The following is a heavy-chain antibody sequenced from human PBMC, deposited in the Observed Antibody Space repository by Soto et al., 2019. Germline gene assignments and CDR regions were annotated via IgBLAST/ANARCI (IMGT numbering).Heavy chain of an antibody. V-gene: IGHV3-48*02. CDR3: ARDGSTALVHDAFDI. CDR2: ISSSGSTI. D-gene: IGHD5-18*01. Sequence: EVQLVESGGGLVQPGGSLRLSCAASGFTFSSYSMNWVRQAPGKGLEWVSYISSSGSTIYYADSVKGRFTISRDNAKNSLCLQMNSLRDEDTAVYYCARDGSTALVHDAFDIWGQGTMVTVSS. CDR1: GFTFSSYS. J-gene: IGHJ3*02.